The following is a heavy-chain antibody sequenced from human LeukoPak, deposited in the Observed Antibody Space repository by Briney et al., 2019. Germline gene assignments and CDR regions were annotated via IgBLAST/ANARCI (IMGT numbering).Heavy chain of an antibody. D-gene: IGHD5-18*01. CDR1: GGSISTYH. CDR3: ARDGLYSYGYSYFDY. V-gene: IGHV4-4*07. CDR2: FHVTGST. J-gene: IGHJ4*02. Sequence: ASETLSLTCTVSGGSISTYHWSWIRQPAGKGLEWIGRFHVTGSTNYNPTLKSRFTMSIDTSKNQFSLKLSSVTAADTAVYYCARDGLYSYGYSYFDYWGQGILVTVFS.